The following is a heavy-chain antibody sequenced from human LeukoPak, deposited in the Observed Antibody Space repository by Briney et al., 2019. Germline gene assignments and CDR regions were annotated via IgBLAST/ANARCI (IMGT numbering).Heavy chain of an antibody. CDR2: INPSGGST. CDR1: GYTFTSYY. D-gene: IGHD3-16*01. Sequence: VASVKVSCKASGYTFTSYYMHWVRQAPGRGLEWMGIINPSGGSTSYAQKFQGRVTMTRDTSTSTVYMELSSLRSEDTAVYYCARDLYVNYYFDYWGQGTLVTASS. J-gene: IGHJ4*02. V-gene: IGHV1-46*01. CDR3: ARDLYVNYYFDY.